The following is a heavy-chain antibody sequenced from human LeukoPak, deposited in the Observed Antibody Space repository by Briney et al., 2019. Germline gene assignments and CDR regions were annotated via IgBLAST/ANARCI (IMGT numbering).Heavy chain of an antibody. J-gene: IGHJ4*02. CDR2: INHSGST. CDR3: ARGNDSSGYYCDY. CDR1: GGSFSGYY. V-gene: IGHV4-34*01. Sequence: SETLSLTCAVYGGSFSGYYWSWIRQPPGKGLEWIGEINHSGSTNYNPSLKSRVTISVDTSKNQFSLKLSSVTAADTAVYYCARGNDSSGYYCDYWGQGTLVTVSS. D-gene: IGHD3-22*01.